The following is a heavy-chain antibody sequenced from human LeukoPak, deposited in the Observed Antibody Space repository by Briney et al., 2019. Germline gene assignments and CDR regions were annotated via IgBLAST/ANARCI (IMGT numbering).Heavy chain of an antibody. CDR3: ASIPLWFGEPVDY. CDR1: GFTFSSYG. J-gene: IGHJ4*02. D-gene: IGHD3-10*01. CDR2: IKQDGSEK. Sequence: GGSLRLSCAASGFTFSSYGMHWVRQAPGKGLEWVANIKQDGSEKYYVDSVKGRFTISRDNAKNSLYLQMNSLRAEDTAVYYCASIPLWFGEPVDYWGQGTLVTVSS. V-gene: IGHV3-7*01.